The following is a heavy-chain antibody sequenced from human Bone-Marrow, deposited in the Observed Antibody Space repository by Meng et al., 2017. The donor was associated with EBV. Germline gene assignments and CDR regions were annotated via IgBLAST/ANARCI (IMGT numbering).Heavy chain of an antibody. CDR1: GGSISTGDYS. D-gene: IGHD2-21*02. J-gene: IGHJ1*01. Sequence: QLQLQESGSGLVKPSQTLSLTCAVSGGSISTGDYSWSWIRQPPGKGLEWVGYIYHSGITYYNPSLKSRVTISVDRSKNLFSLKLSSVTAADTAVYYCARGRGGDFLGYFHHWGQGTLGTVSS. V-gene: IGHV4-30-2*01. CDR3: ARGRGGDFLGYFHH. CDR2: IYHSGIT.